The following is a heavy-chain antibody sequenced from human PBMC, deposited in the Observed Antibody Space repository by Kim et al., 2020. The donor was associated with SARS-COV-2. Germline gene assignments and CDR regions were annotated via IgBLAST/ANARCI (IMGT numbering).Heavy chain of an antibody. Sequence: SETLSLTCAVYGGSFSGYYWSWIRQPPGKGLEWIGEINHSGSTNYNPSLKSRVTISVDTSKNQFSLKLSSVTAADTAVYYCERENKRLVIKAFDIWGQGT. D-gene: IGHD3-9*01. CDR1: GGSFSGYY. CDR2: INHSGST. J-gene: IGHJ3*02. V-gene: IGHV4-34*01. CDR3: ERENKRLVIKAFDI.